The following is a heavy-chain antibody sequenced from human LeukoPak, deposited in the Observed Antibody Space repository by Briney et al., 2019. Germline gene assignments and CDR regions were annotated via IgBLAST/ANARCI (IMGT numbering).Heavy chain of an antibody. D-gene: IGHD1-1*01. V-gene: IGHV1-3*01. Sequence: PMASVKVSCKASGYTFTSYAMHWVRQAPGQRLEWMGWINAGNGNTKYSQKFQGRVTITRDTSASTAYMELSSLRSEDTAVYYCASIPKVQLERRWAFDIWGQGTMVTVSS. CDR1: GYTFTSYA. CDR3: ASIPKVQLERRWAFDI. J-gene: IGHJ3*02. CDR2: INAGNGNT.